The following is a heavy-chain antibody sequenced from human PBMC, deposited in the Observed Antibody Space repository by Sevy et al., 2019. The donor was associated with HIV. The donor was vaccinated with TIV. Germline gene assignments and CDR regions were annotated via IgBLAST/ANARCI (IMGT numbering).Heavy chain of an antibody. CDR2: IWYDGSNK. Sequence: GGSLRLSCAASGFTFSSYGMHWVRQAPGKGLEWVAVIWYDGSNKYYADSVKGRFTISRDNSKNTLYLQMNSLRAEDTAVHYCARDVAVTPLGIDYWGQGTLVTVSS. CDR3: ARDVAVTPLGIDY. V-gene: IGHV3-33*01. J-gene: IGHJ4*02. D-gene: IGHD3-22*01. CDR1: GFTFSSYG.